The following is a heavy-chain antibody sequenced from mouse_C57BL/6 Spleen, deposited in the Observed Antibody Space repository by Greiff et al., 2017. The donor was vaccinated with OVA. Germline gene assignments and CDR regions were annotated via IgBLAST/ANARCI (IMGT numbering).Heavy chain of an antibody. V-gene: IGHV1-52*01. Sequence: VKLQESGAELVRPGSSVKLSCKASGYTFTSYWMHWVKQRPIQGLEWIGNIDPSDSETHYNQKFKDKATLTVDKSSSTAYMQLSSLTSEDSAVYYCARENYDSPFAYWGQGTLVTVSA. D-gene: IGHD2-4*01. CDR2: IDPSDSET. CDR3: ARENYDSPFAY. J-gene: IGHJ3*01. CDR1: GYTFTSYW.